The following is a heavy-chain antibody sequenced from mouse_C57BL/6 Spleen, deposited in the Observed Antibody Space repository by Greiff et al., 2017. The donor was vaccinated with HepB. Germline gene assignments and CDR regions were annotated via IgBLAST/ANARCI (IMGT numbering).Heavy chain of an antibody. V-gene: IGHV5-9*01. CDR3: ARRDDYDGGRFAY. D-gene: IGHD2-4*01. Sequence: EVKLVESGGGLVKPGGSLKLSCAASGFTFSSYTMSWVRQTPEKRLEWVATISGGGGNTYYPDSVKGRFTISRDNAKNTLYLQMSSLRSEDTALYYCARRDDYDGGRFAYWGQGTLVTVSA. CDR2: ISGGGGNT. CDR1: GFTFSSYT. J-gene: IGHJ3*01.